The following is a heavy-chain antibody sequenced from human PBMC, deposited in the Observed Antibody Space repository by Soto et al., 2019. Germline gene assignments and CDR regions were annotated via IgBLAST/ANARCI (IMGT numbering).Heavy chain of an antibody. D-gene: IGHD5-12*01. CDR3: AREGNLGRWLQPLDF. J-gene: IGHJ4*02. CDR2: IHYNGNT. V-gene: IGHV4-59*01. CDR1: GDSIRAYS. Sequence: SETLSLTCTVSGDSIRAYSWSLVRTPPGKGLEWIGNIHYNGNTKYNPSLKSRVSMSVDTSKNQFSLRLISVTAADTAKYFCAREGNLGRWLQPLDFWGQGTLVTVSS.